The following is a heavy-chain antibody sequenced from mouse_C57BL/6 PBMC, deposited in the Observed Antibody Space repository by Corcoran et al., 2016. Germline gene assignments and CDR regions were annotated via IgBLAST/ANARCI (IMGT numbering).Heavy chain of an antibody. CDR3: ANWYYYAMDY. J-gene: IGHJ4*01. CDR2: INPNNGGT. CDR1: GYTFTDYD. V-gene: IGHV1-26*01. Sequence: EVQLQQSGPELVKPGASVKISCKASGYTFTDYDMNWVKQSHGKSLEWIGDINPNNGGTSYNQKFKGKATLTVDKSSSTAYMELRSLTSEDSAVYYCANWYYYAMDYWGQGTSVTVSS.